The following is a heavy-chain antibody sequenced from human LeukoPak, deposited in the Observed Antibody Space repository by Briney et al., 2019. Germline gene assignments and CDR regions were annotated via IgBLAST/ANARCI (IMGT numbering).Heavy chain of an antibody. CDR2: IYFSGST. D-gene: IGHD2-15*01. J-gene: IGHJ4*02. Sequence: WVRQAPGKGLEWIGSIYFSGSTYYNPSLKSRVTISVDTSKNQFSLRLSSVTAADTAEYYCARLYCSGGSCYIDYWGQGTLVTVSS. V-gene: IGHV4-39*01. CDR3: ARLYCSGGSCYIDY.